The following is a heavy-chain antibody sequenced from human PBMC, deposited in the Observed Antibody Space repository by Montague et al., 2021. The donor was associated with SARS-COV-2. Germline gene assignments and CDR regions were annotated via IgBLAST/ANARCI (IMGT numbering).Heavy chain of an antibody. CDR3: ARGDSSGLGY. CDR1: GFTVSSYW. Sequence: SLRLSCAASGFTVSSYWMHWVRQAPGKGLVWISHINSDGTTMNYADSVKGRLTISRDTGKNTLYLQMNSLRVEDTALYYCARGDSSGLGYWGQGTLVTVSS. V-gene: IGHV3-74*01. CDR2: INSDGTTM. D-gene: IGHD6-6*01. J-gene: IGHJ4*02.